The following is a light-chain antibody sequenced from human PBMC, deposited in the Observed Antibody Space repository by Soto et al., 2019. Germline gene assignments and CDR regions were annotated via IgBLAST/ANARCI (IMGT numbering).Light chain of an antibody. CDR1: QSLSSDS. CDR3: HQYGSSPLT. CDR2: GAS. Sequence: EIVLTQSQGTLSLSPGEGDNLXSKSSQSLSSDSLAWYQQKPGQAPRLLIYGASSRANGIPDRFSGSGSGTDFTLTISRLEPEDFAVYYCHQYGSSPLTFGGGTKVDIK. J-gene: IGKJ4*01. V-gene: IGKV3-20*01.